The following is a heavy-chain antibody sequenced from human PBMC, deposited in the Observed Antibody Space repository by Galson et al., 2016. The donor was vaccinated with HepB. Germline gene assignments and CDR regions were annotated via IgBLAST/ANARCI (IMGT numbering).Heavy chain of an antibody. V-gene: IGHV3-23*01. D-gene: IGHD6-6*01. J-gene: IGHJ4*02. CDR2: ISDNGDDT. CDR3: AKGGRSVTARRGLDS. CDR1: GFTFSSHA. Sequence: SLRLSCAASGFTFSSHAMSWVRQAPGKGLEWVSIISDNGDDTFYAGSVQGRFTVSRDNSKNTLYLQMTSLTAGDTARYYCAKGGRSVTARRGLDSWGQGIRVTVSS.